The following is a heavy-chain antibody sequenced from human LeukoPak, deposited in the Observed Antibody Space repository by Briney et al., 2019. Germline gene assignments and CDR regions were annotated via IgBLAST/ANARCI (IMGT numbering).Heavy chain of an antibody. CDR1: SVSISTYY. J-gene: IGHJ4*02. CDR3: AGHERWLQWDF. D-gene: IGHD5-24*01. V-gene: IGHV4-59*08. Sequence: PSETLSLTCTVSSVSISTYYWSWIRQPPGKGLEWIGHISYSGSTNYNPSLESRVTISLDTSKNQFSLKLISVTAADTAVYYCAGHERWLQWDFWGQGTLVTVSS. CDR2: ISYSGST.